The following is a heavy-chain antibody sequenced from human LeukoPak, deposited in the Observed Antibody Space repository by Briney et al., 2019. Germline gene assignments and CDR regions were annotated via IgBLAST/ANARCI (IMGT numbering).Heavy chain of an antibody. V-gene: IGHV4-59*12. D-gene: IGHD6-13*01. J-gene: IGHJ4*02. CDR2: IYYTGNM. Sequence: SETRSLTCSVSGGSIINDYWNWIRQPPGKGLEWIGYIYYTGNMLYSPPLKSRVTISVDTSKNQFSLKLKSVTAADTAVYYCARGGDRSSWSIDYWGQGTLVTVSS. CDR1: GGSIINDY. CDR3: ARGGDRSSWSIDY.